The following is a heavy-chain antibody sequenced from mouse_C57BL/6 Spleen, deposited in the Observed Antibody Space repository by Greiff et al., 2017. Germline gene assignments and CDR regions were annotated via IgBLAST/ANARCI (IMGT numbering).Heavy chain of an antibody. Sequence: QVQLKESGPGLVQPSQSLSITCTVSGFSLTSYGVHWVRQPPGKGLEWLGVLWSGGSTDYNAAFISRLSISKDNAKSQVFFKMNSLQADDTARYYCAKNSDYDGRSYHFDYWGQGTTLTVSS. V-gene: IGHV2-4*01. J-gene: IGHJ2*01. CDR3: AKNSDYDGRSYHFDY. CDR1: GFSLTSYG. D-gene: IGHD1-1*01. CDR2: LWSGGST.